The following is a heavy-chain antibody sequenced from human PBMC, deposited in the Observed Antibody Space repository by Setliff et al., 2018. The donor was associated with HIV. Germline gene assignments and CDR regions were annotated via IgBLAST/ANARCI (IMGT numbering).Heavy chain of an antibody. CDR1: GGSISSGSYY. D-gene: IGHD2-2*01. J-gene: IGHJ6*03. CDR2: IYTSGST. Sequence: SETLSLTCTVSGGSISSGSYYWSWIRQPAGKGLEWIGRIYTSGSTYYNPSLKSRVTISVDTSKNQVSLRLSSVTAADTGVYYCARHRDPPGTSWIFYYYYMDLWGGGTTVTVSS. V-gene: IGHV4-61*02. CDR3: ARHRDPPGTSWIFYYYYMDL.